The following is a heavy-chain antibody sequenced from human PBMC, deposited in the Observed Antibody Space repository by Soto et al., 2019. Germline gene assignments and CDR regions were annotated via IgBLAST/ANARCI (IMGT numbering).Heavy chain of an antibody. D-gene: IGHD3-3*01. CDR1: GFTVSSYA. CDR3: AKVRLKRITMFGVVTGPFYY. V-gene: IGHV3-23*01. CDR2: ISGSGGST. Sequence: VGSLRLSCAASGFTVSSYAMSWVRQAPGKGLEWVSAISGSGGSTYYADSVKGRFTISRDNSKNTLYLQMNSLRAEDTAVYYCAKVRLKRITMFGVVTGPFYYWGQGTLVTVSS. J-gene: IGHJ4*02.